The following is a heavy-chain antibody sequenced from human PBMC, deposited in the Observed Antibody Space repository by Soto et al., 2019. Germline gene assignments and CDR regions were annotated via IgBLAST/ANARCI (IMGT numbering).Heavy chain of an antibody. D-gene: IGHD3-22*01. CDR1: SGSFSGYY. Sequence: QVQLQQWGAGLLKPSETLSLRCVVNSGSFSGYYWTWIRQTPGKGLEWIGEISHSGSTNYNPSLMRLVTTSAHTSKKQCSLRLSSLTAADTPLYSSARGYESSRRYLPLLDYWGQGTLVTVSS. J-gene: IGHJ4*02. CDR2: ISHSGST. CDR3: ARGYESSRRYLPLLDY. V-gene: IGHV4-34*01.